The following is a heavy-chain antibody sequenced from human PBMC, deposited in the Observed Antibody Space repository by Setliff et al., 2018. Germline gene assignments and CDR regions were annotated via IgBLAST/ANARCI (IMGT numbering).Heavy chain of an antibody. CDR2: ITNKAAKYAT. CDR3: VRGYNSFDT. Sequence: GESLKISCAASGFTFSDYYMDWVRQAPGKGLEWVARITNKAAKYATIYAASVRGRFSISRDESRDSLYLQLNSLKTEDTAVYYCVRGYNSFDTWCRGTMVTVSS. J-gene: IGHJ3*02. CDR1: GFTFSDYY. D-gene: IGHD1-1*01. V-gene: IGHV3-72*01.